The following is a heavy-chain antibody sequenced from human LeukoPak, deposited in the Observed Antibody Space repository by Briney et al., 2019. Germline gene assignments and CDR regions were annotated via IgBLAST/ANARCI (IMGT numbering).Heavy chain of an antibody. CDR1: GFTFSSYS. CDR3: ARDRWSSTSNNDY. CDR2: ISSSSSTI. D-gene: IGHD2-2*01. J-gene: IGHJ4*02. V-gene: IGHV3-48*01. Sequence: GGSLRLSCAASGFTFSSYSMNWVRQAPGKGLEWVSYISSSSSTIYYADSVKGRFTISRVNAKNSLYLQMNSLRAEDTAVYYCARDRWSSTSNNDYRGQGTLVTVSS.